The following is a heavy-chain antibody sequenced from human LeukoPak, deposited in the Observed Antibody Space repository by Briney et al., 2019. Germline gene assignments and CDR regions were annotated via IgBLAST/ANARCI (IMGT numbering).Heavy chain of an antibody. J-gene: IGHJ4*02. V-gene: IGHV3-23*01. CDR2: ISGSGGNT. D-gene: IGHD3-22*01. CDR1: GSTFTSYA. Sequence: GGSLRLSCAATGSTFTSYAMNWVRQAPGKGLEWVSAISGSGGNTYYADSVKGRFTISRDNSKNTLYLQMNSLRAEDTAVYYCAKALYISSGCSFTDWGQGTLVTVSS. CDR3: AKALYISSGCSFTD.